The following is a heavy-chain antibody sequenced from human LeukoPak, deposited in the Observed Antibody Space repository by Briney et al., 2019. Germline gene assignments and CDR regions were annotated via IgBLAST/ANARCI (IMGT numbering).Heavy chain of an antibody. CDR3: ARVSYLRPYQLDS. Sequence: ASVKVSCKTSGYTFVNYSINWVRQAPGQGLEWMGWISLKSGSAGYAQRVQGRVTLTTDTSTNTAYMELRSLRADDTAVYYCARVSYLRPYQLDSWGQGTLVSISS. D-gene: IGHD2-2*01. CDR1: GYTFVNYS. J-gene: IGHJ4*02. V-gene: IGHV1-18*01. CDR2: ISLKSGSA.